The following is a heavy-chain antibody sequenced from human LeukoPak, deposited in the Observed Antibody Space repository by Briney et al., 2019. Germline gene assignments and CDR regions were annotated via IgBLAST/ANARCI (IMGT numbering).Heavy chain of an antibody. J-gene: IGHJ3*02. CDR3: ARASLWSGDLRGAPHDAFDI. CDR1: GYTFSRHG. V-gene: IGHV3-21*01. CDR2: ISSSSSYI. D-gene: IGHD3-10*01. Sequence: GGSLRLSCAASGYTFSRHGIHWVRQAPGKGLEWVSSISSSSSYIYYADSVKGRFTISRDNAKNSLYLQMNSLRAEDTALYYCARASLWSGDLRGAPHDAFDIWGQGTLVTVSS.